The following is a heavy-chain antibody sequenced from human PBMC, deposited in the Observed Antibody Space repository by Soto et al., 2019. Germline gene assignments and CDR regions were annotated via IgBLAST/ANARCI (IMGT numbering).Heavy chain of an antibody. CDR1: GFTFSNYA. J-gene: IGHJ4*02. CDR3: ARDERIAVAGNDN. Sequence: EVQLLESGGGLVQPGGSLRLSCAASGFTFSNYAMTWVRQAAGKGLEWVSSISGPGGSTYYADCVKGRFNISRDNSKNTLYLQMNSLRGEDTALYYCARDERIAVAGNDNWGQGILVTVTS. V-gene: IGHV3-23*01. D-gene: IGHD6-19*01. CDR2: ISGPGGST.